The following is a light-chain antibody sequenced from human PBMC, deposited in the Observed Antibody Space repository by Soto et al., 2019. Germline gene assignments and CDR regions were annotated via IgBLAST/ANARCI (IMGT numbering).Light chain of an antibody. V-gene: IGLV2-14*03. CDR1: SSDVGTYNF. J-gene: IGLJ1*01. CDR3: SSFTTSSTHV. Sequence: QSALTQPASVSGSPGQSITISCTGTSSDVGTYNFVSWYQQHPGKVPKLMIFDVSSRPSGVSARFSGSKSGNTASLTISGVPAEDEGDYYCSSFTTSSTHVFGSGTKLTVL. CDR2: DVS.